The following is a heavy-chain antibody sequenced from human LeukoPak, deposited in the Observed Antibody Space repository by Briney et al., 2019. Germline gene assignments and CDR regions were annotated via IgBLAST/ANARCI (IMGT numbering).Heavy chain of an antibody. Sequence: GGSLRLSCAASGFTFSSYAMSWVRQPPGKGLEWVSAISGSGGSTYYPDSMKGRFTISRDNSKNTPYLQMNSLRAEDTAVYYCAKDTEYRYGLFDYWGQGTLVTVSS. D-gene: IGHD5-18*01. CDR3: AKDTEYRYGLFDY. V-gene: IGHV3-23*01. J-gene: IGHJ4*02. CDR1: GFTFSSYA. CDR2: ISGSGGST.